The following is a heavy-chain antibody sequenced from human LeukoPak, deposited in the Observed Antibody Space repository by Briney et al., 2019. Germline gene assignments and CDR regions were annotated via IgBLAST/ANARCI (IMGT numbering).Heavy chain of an antibody. CDR3: ARDPNTPWYYYGSGSYSPGFDY. J-gene: IGHJ4*02. Sequence: PGGSLRLSCAASGFTFSSYSMNWVRQAPGKGLEWVSSISSSSSYIYYADSVEGRFTISRDNAKNSLYLQMNSLRAEDTAVYYCARDPNTPWYYYGSGSYSPGFDYWGQGTLVTVSS. CDR1: GFTFSSYS. CDR2: ISSSSSYI. D-gene: IGHD3-10*01. V-gene: IGHV3-21*01.